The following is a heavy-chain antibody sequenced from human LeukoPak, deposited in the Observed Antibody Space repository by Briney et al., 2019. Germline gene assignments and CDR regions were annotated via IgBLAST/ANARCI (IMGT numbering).Heavy chain of an antibody. D-gene: IGHD6-19*01. CDR3: ARGKYSSGWYGYYYYYYMDV. Sequence: ASVKVSCKASGYTFTSYDINWVRQATGQGLEWMGWMNPNSGNTGYAQKFQGRVTITRNTSISTAYMELSSLRSEDTAVYYCARGKYSSGWYGYYYYYYMDVWGKGTTVTVSS. CDR2: MNPNSGNT. CDR1: GYTFTSYD. J-gene: IGHJ6*03. V-gene: IGHV1-8*03.